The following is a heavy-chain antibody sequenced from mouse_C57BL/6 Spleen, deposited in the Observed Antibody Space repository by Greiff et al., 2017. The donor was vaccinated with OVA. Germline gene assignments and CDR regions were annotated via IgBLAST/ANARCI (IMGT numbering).Heavy chain of an antibody. CDR1: GFNIKDYY. Sequence: EVKLVESGAELVKPGASVKLSCTASGFNIKDYYMHWVKQRTEQGLEWIGRIAPEDGETKYAPKFQGKATITADTSSNTAYLQLSSLTSEDTAVYYCASHYYGSSSYYWGQGTTLTVSS. CDR3: ASHYYGSSSYY. J-gene: IGHJ2*01. V-gene: IGHV14-2*01. D-gene: IGHD1-1*01. CDR2: IAPEDGET.